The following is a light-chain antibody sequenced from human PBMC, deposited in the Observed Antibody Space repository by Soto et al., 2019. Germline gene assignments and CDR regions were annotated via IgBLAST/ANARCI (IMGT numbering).Light chain of an antibody. V-gene: IGKV3-20*01. CDR2: GAT. J-gene: IGKJ1*01. Sequence: DMGWMQSTGSLSLSRGERATVCCSARKRVSSNYLAWCQQGPGQAPRLLIYGATNTTAGTPDRFSGSVSGTDFALTIISLEPEDFAVYYWQQDGSAGTFGQGTKVDIK. CDR1: KRVSSNY. CDR3: QQDGSAGT.